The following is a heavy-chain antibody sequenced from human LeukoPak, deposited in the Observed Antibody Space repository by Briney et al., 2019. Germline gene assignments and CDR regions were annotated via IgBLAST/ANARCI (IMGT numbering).Heavy chain of an antibody. D-gene: IGHD6-6*01. Sequence: GGSLRLFRGASGFTFSSYGMQCVREAPGKGLEWVAFIRYDGSNKYYADSVKGRLTISRDNSKNTLYLQMDSLRAEDTAVYYCAKDAARPTSGAPGYWGKGTLVTVSS. CDR3: AKDAARPTSGAPGY. V-gene: IGHV3-30*02. CDR2: IRYDGSNK. CDR1: GFTFSSYG. J-gene: IGHJ4*02.